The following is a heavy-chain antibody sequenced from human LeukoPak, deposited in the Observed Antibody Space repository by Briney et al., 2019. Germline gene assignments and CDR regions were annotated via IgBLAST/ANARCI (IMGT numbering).Heavy chain of an antibody. D-gene: IGHD6-13*01. CDR1: GFSFNNHW. V-gene: IGHV3-7*01. CDR2: IKQDGSES. J-gene: IGHJ4*02. CDR3: ATGQGSRWDN. Sequence: GSLRLSCAVSGFSFNNHWMSWVRQAAGKRLEWVANIKQDGSESYYVGSVKGRFTISRDNAKNSLYLQMDSLRGEDTAVYYCATGQGSRWDNWGLGTLVTVSS.